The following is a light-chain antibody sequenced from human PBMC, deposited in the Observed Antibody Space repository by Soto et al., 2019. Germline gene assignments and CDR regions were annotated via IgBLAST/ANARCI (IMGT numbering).Light chain of an antibody. CDR1: QSVSNY. Sequence: EIVLTQSPATLSLSPGERATLSCRASQSVSNYLAWYQQKPGLAPRLLIYDASKRATRIPAKFSGSGSGTDFTLTISSLESEDFAVYYRQQRSDWRWLTLGGWTKVAIK. V-gene: IGKV3-11*01. CDR2: DAS. CDR3: QQRSDWRWLT. J-gene: IGKJ4*01.